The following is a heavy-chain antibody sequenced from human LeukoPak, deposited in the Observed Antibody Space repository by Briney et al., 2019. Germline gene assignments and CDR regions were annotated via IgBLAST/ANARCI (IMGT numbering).Heavy chain of an antibody. V-gene: IGHV4-39*07. D-gene: IGHD1-26*01. CDR1: GASVSGSSDY. J-gene: IGHJ4*02. CDR3: AKSGGSGLIDY. Sequence: PSESLSLICAVSGASVSGSSDYWGWIRQPPGKGLEWFGNIYSSGSTYYNASLQSRVTISIDTSKTQFSRRLNSVTAADTAMYYSAKSGGSGLIDYWGQRTRVTVSS. CDR2: IYSSGST.